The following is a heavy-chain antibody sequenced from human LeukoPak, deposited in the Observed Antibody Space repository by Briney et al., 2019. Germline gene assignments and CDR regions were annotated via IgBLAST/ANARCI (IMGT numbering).Heavy chain of an antibody. V-gene: IGHV3-48*03. Sequence: GGSLRLFCAASGFTFSSYEMNWVRQAPGKGLEWVSYISTSGSTMYYADSVKGRFSISRDNAKNSLYLQMNSLRGEDTAVYYCARVGYSYDDWGQGTLVTVSS. CDR2: ISTSGSTM. CDR1: GFTFSSYE. CDR3: ARVGYSYDD. J-gene: IGHJ4*02. D-gene: IGHD5-18*01.